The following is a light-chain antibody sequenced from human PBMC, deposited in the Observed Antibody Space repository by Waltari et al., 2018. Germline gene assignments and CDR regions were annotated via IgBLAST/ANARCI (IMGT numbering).Light chain of an antibody. CDR3: QHYESLPVT. V-gene: IGKV3-20*01. J-gene: IGKJ1*01. CDR1: HGISNY. CDR2: HAS. Sequence: CRASHGISNYLAWYQQKPGQAPRLLIYHASSRAAGIPDRFSGSGSGTDFSLTISRLEPEDFAVYYCQHYESLPVTFGQGTKVEIK.